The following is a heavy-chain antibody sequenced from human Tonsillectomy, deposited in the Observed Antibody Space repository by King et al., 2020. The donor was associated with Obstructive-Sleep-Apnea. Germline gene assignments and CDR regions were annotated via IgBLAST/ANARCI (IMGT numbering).Heavy chain of an antibody. CDR3: ASSYGSGSPRPFDY. D-gene: IGHD3-10*01. CDR2: MNTHTGNP. Sequence: VQLVESGSELKKPGASVKVSCKASGYTFTSYTMNLGRQAPGQGLEWSGWMNTHTGNPTYAQGFTGRFVLSLDTSVSTAYLQISSLKAEDTAVYYCASSYGSGSPRPFDYWGQGTLVTVSS. CDR1: GYTFTSYT. J-gene: IGHJ4*02. V-gene: IGHV7-4-1*02.